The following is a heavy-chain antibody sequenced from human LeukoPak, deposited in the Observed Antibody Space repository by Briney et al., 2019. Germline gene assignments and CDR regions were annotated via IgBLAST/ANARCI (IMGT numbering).Heavy chain of an antibody. D-gene: IGHD1-1*01. V-gene: IGHV3-23*01. CDR1: GFSIYTYT. J-gene: IGHJ4*02. CDR2: IRNSDGMT. Sequence: GGSLRLSCDASGFSIYTYTMYWVRQAPGQGLEGVSGIRNSDGMTYYADSVRGRFTISTDNSKNTLYLQMNSLRTEDTALYYCAKGLERESRLDSWGQGTLVTVSS. CDR3: AKGLERESRLDS.